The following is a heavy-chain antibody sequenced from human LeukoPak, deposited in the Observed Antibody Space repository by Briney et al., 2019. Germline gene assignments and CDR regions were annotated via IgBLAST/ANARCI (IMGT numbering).Heavy chain of an antibody. J-gene: IGHJ3*02. Sequence: PSETLSLTCTVSGGSISSSSYYWGWIRQPPGKGLERIGSVYYSGSTYYNPSLKSRVTISVDTSKNQFSLKLRSVTAADTAVYYCARVGSYAFDIWGQGTMVTVSS. CDR1: GGSISSSSYY. CDR2: VYYSGST. CDR3: ARVGSYAFDI. V-gene: IGHV4-39*07.